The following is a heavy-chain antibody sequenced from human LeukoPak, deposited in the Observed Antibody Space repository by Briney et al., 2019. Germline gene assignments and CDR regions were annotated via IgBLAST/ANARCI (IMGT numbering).Heavy chain of an antibody. J-gene: IGHJ6*02. Sequence: ASVKVSCKASGGTFSSYAISWVRQAPGQGLEWMGRIIPNLGIANYAQKFQGRVTITADKSTSTAYMELSSLRSEDTAVYYCARGWYDILTGYYSSYLNYGMDVWGQGTTVTVSS. CDR1: GGTFSSYA. D-gene: IGHD3-9*01. V-gene: IGHV1-69*04. CDR2: IIPNLGIA. CDR3: ARGWYDILTGYYSSYLNYGMDV.